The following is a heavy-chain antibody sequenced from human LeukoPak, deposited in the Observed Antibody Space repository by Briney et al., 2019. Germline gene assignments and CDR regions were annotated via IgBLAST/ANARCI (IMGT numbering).Heavy chain of an antibody. CDR3: ARGSLSGGDLNDAFDI. D-gene: IGHD2-21*02. CDR1: GGTFSSYA. J-gene: IGHJ3*02. CDR2: IIPIFGTA. Sequence: SVKVSCKASGGTFSSYAISWVRQAPGQGLEWMGGIIPIFGTANYAQKFQGRVTITADKSTSTAYMELSSLRSEDTAVYYCARGSLSGGDLNDAFDIWGQGTTVTVSS. V-gene: IGHV1-69*06.